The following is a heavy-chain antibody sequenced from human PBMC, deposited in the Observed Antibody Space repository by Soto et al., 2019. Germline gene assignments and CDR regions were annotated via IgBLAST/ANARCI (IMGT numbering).Heavy chain of an antibody. CDR3: ARHDGYGYARD. V-gene: IGHV4-59*08. J-gene: IGHJ4*02. Sequence: QVQLQESGPGRVKPSETLSLTCTVSGGSISSYYWSWIRQPPGKGLEWIGYIYYSGSTNHTPPLNTRFTIAVDTSKNQFSMKLSTVTAANTAVYHCARHDGYGYARDWGQGNLVTVSS. CDR2: IYYSGST. CDR1: GGSISSYY. D-gene: IGHD5-18*01.